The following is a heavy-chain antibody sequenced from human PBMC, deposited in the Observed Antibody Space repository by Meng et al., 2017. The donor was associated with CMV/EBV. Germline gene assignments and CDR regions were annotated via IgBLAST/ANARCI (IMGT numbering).Heavy chain of an antibody. CDR1: GFTFSSYA. V-gene: IGHV3-23*01. CDR2: ISGSGGST. Sequence: GGSLRLSCAASGFTFSSYAMSWVRQAPGKGLEWVSAISGSGGSTYYADSVKGRFTISRDNSQNTLYLQMNNLGVEETAVYYCARDMAVVGIDWRGMGVWGQGTTVTVSS. J-gene: IGHJ6*02. CDR3: ARDMAVVGIDWRGMGV. D-gene: IGHD6-13*01.